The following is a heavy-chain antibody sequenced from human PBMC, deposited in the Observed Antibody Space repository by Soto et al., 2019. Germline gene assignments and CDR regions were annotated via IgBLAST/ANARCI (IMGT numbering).Heavy chain of an antibody. CDR3: ARSGNTVTTRVPNWFDP. V-gene: IGHV1-3*01. D-gene: IGHD4-17*01. Sequence: GASVKVSCKASGYTFTSYAMHWVRQAPGQRLEWMGWINAGNGNTKYSQKFQGRVTITRDTSASTAYMELSSLRSEDTAVYYCARSGNTVTTRVPNWFDPWGQGTLVTVSS. CDR2: INAGNGNT. J-gene: IGHJ5*02. CDR1: GYTFTSYA.